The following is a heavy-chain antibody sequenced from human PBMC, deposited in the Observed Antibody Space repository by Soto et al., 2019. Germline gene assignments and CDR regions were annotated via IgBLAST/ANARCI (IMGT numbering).Heavy chain of an antibody. J-gene: IGHJ6*02. V-gene: IGHV4-59*01. D-gene: IGHD6-19*01. CDR1: GGSISSYY. CDR3: ARDQWLALGYGMDV. CDR2: IYYSGST. Sequence: QVQLQESGPGQVKSSGTLSLTCTVSGGSISSYYWSWIRQPPGWGLEWIGYIYYSGSTNYNPSLKSRVTISVDTSKNQFSLRLSSVTAADTAVYYCARDQWLALGYGMDVWGQGTTVTVSS.